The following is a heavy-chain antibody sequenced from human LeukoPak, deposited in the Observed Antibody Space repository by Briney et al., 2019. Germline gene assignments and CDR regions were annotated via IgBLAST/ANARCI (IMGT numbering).Heavy chain of an antibody. Sequence: SETLSLTCDTSGTAISSYFWNWIRKSPAKGLEWIGYFYHNGGTSYNPSLRSRVTISVDSSQKKLSLQVTSMTAADTAIYYCAGGRMGRYYDHWGQGTLVAVST. CDR3: AGGRMGRYYDH. V-gene: IGHV4-59*08. CDR1: GTAISSYF. J-gene: IGHJ4*02. D-gene: IGHD1-26*01. CDR2: FYHNGGT.